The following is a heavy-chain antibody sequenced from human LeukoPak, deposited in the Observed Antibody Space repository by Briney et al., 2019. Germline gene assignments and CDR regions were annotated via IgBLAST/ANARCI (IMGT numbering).Heavy chain of an antibody. J-gene: IGHJ3*02. CDR2: ISSSITTT. D-gene: IGHD7-27*01. Sequence: GGSLRLSCAASGFTFSSFSMNWVRQAPGKGLEWVSYISSSITTTYYADSVRGRFTISRDNAKYSLYLQMNSLRAEDTAVYYCARRYGDSTAYAFDIWGQGTMVTVSS. CDR1: GFTFSSFS. V-gene: IGHV3-48*04. CDR3: ARRYGDSTAYAFDI.